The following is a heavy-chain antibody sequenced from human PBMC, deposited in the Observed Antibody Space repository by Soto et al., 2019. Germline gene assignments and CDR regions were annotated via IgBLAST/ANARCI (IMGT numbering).Heavy chain of an antibody. Sequence: SETLSLTYTVSGSSISSGGYYWSWIRQLPGKGLEWIGYIYYSGSTYYNPSLKSRVTISVDTSKNQFSLKLSSVTAADTAVYYCASGTIDDAFDIWGQETMLTVSS. CDR2: IYYSGST. CDR1: GSSISSGGYY. V-gene: IGHV4-31*03. J-gene: IGHJ3*02. CDR3: ASGTIDDAFDI. D-gene: IGHD3-9*01.